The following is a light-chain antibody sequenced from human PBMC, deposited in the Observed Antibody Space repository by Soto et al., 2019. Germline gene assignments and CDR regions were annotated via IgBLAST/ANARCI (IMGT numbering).Light chain of an antibody. Sequence: EIVLTQSPVTLSLSPGETATLSCRTSQSVSSNLAWYQQKPGQAPRLLIYGASTRATGIPARFSGSGSGTEFTLTISSLQSEDFAVYYCQQYNNWPRTFGQGTKLEIK. J-gene: IGKJ2*01. V-gene: IGKV3-15*01. CDR2: GAS. CDR1: QSVSSN. CDR3: QQYNNWPRT.